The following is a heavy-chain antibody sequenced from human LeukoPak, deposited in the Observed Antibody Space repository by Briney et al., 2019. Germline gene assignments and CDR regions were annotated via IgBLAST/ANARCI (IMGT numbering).Heavy chain of an antibody. Sequence: SETLSLSCTVSGASITSYYWTWIRQPPGKGLEVIGYVHYLGSTNYNPSLKSRVTISLDTSKNHFSLKLTSVSAADTAVYYCARQRAFLDSGPLDCWGQGALVTVS. V-gene: IGHV4-59*01. CDR3: ARQRAFLDSGPLDC. J-gene: IGHJ4*02. CDR1: GASITSYY. D-gene: IGHD2-15*01. CDR2: VHYLGST.